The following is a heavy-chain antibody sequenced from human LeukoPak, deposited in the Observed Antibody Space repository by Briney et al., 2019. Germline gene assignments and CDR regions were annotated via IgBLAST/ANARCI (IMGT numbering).Heavy chain of an antibody. CDR3: ARAILWFGEFSRFDP. CDR2: ISAYNGNT. D-gene: IGHD3-10*01. V-gene: IGHV1-18*01. J-gene: IGHJ5*02. CDR1: GYTFTSYG. Sequence: ASVKVSCKASGYTFTSYGISWVRQAPGQGLEWMGWISAYNGNTNYAQKLQGRVTMTTDTSTSTAYMELRSLRSDDTAVYYCARAILWFGEFSRFDPWGQGTLVTVSS.